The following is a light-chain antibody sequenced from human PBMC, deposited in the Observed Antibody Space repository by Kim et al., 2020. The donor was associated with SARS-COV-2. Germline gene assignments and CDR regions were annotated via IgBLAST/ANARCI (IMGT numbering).Light chain of an antibody. V-gene: IGLV2-23*02. J-gene: IGLJ2*01. CDR2: EVS. CDR3: CSYAGSSTRVV. CDR1: SSDVGSYNL. Sequence: QSVLTQPASVSGSPGQSITISCTGTSSDVGSYNLVSWYQQYPGKAPKLMIYEVSKRPSGVSNRFSGSKSGNTASLTISGLQAEDEADYYCCSYAGSSTRVVFGGGTQLTVL.